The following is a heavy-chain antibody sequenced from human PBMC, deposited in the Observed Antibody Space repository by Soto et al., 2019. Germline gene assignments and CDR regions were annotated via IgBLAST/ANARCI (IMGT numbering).Heavy chain of an antibody. D-gene: IGHD6-13*01. CDR3: ARVMVYSSTPDAFDI. Sequence: PENLSLTYTVSGGSIGSYYWSWIRQPPGKGLEWIGYIYYSGSTNYNPSLKSRVTISVDTSKNQFSLKLSSVTAADTAVYYCARVMVYSSTPDAFDIWRSVTMVTVSS. J-gene: IGHJ3*02. CDR2: IYYSGST. V-gene: IGHV4-59*01. CDR1: GGSIGSYY.